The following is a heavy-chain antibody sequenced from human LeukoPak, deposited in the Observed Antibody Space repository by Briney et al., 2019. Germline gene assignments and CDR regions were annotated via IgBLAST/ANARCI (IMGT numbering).Heavy chain of an antibody. Sequence: GGSLRLSCAASGFTFSSYSMNWVRQAPGKGLEWVSYISSSSSTIYYADSVKGRFTISRDNSKNTLYLHVNSLRPEDTAVYYCAKAPVTSCRGAYCYPFDSWGQGTLVTVSS. J-gene: IGHJ4*02. CDR1: GFTFSSYS. CDR2: ISSSSSTI. CDR3: AKAPVTSCRGAYCYPFDS. V-gene: IGHV3-48*01. D-gene: IGHD2-21*01.